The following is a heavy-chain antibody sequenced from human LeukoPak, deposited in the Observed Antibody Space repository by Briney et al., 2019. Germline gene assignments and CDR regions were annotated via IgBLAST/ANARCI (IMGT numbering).Heavy chain of an antibody. CDR2: INHSGST. Sequence: PSETLSLTCAVYGGSFSGYYWSWIRQPPGKGLEWIGEINHSGSTNYNPSLKSRVTISVDTSKNQFSLKLSSVTAADTAVYYCARGPFTWARYIDLWGRGTLVTVSS. CDR3: ARGPFTWARYIDL. CDR1: GGSFSGYY. J-gene: IGHJ2*01. V-gene: IGHV4-34*01. D-gene: IGHD7-27*01.